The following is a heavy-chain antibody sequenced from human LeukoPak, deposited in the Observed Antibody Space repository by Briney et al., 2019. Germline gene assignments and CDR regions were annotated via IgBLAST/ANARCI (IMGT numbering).Heavy chain of an antibody. Sequence: GGSLRLSCAASGFTFSSYAMHWVRQAPGKGLEYVSAISSNGGSTYYANSVKGRFTISRDNSKNTLYLQMGSLRAEDMAVYYCARDRTTGYDYWGPGTLVTVSP. V-gene: IGHV3-64*01. D-gene: IGHD1-1*01. CDR3: ARDRTTGYDY. J-gene: IGHJ4*02. CDR1: GFTFSSYA. CDR2: ISSNGGST.